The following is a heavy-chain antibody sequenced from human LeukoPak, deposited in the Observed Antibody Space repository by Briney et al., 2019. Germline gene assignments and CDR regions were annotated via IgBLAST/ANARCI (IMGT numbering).Heavy chain of an antibody. V-gene: IGHV4-61*01. J-gene: IGHJ4*02. CDR2: IYYSGST. CDR3: ARDSTTTAVDY. Sequence: SETLSLTCTVAGGSVSSGSYYRSWIRQPPGKGLEWIGYIYYSGSTNYNPSLKSRVTISVDTSKNQFSLKLSSVTAADTAVYYCARDSTTTAVDYWGQGTLVTVSS. CDR1: GGSVSSGSYY. D-gene: IGHD4-11*01.